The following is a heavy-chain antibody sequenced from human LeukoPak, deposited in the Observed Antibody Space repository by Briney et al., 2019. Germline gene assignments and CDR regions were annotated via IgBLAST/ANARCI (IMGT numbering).Heavy chain of an antibody. V-gene: IGHV3-23*01. J-gene: IGHJ4*02. D-gene: IGHD6-13*01. CDR3: AKSSYSSNWNYFDY. Sequence: IRFSGATTYYADAGKGRFHISRDNYKTTLYLQLNSMRAEDTAIYYYAKSSYSSNWNYFDYWGQGTLVTVSS. CDR2: IRFSGATT.